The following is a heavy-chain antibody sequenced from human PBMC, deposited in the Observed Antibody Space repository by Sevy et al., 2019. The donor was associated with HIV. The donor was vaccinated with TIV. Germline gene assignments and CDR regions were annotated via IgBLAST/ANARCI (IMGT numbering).Heavy chain of an antibody. Sequence: GGSLRLSCAASGFTFSSYSMSWVRQAPGKGLEWVSSISSSSSYIYYADSVKGRFTISRDNAKNSLYLQMNSLRAEDTAVYYCAREGVVAADYWGQGTLVTVSS. CDR3: AREGVVAADY. V-gene: IGHV3-21*01. D-gene: IGHD6-13*01. CDR1: GFTFSSYS. J-gene: IGHJ4*02. CDR2: ISSSSSYI.